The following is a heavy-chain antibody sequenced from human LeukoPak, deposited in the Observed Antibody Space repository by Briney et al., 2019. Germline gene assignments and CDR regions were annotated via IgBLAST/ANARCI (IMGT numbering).Heavy chain of an antibody. Sequence: ASVKVSCKASGGTFSSYAISWVRQAPGQGLEWMGGIIPIFGTANYAQKFQGRVTITADESTSTAYMELSSLRSEDTAVYYCARDITMVRGVITYGMDVWGQGTTVTVSS. CDR2: IIPIFGTA. V-gene: IGHV1-69*13. CDR1: GGTFSSYA. CDR3: ARDITMVRGVITYGMDV. J-gene: IGHJ6*02. D-gene: IGHD3-10*01.